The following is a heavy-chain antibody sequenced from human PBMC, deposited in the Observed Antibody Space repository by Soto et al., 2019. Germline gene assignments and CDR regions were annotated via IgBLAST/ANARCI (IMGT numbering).Heavy chain of an antibody. Sequence: SETLSLTCDVSGDTISTGGYTWAWIRQPPGKALEWIGHTYHSGNPYYNPSLKSRVIISVDRSKNQFSLKVRSVTAADTAVYYCARDQVPAALLGWFDPSGRGTLVIGSS. D-gene: IGHD2-2*01. CDR1: GDTISTGGYT. CDR3: ARDQVPAALLGWFDP. J-gene: IGHJ5*02. CDR2: TYHSGNP. V-gene: IGHV4-30-2*01.